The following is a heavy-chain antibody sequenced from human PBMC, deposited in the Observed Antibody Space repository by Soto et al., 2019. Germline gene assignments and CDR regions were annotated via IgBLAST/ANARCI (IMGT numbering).Heavy chain of an antibody. V-gene: IGHV5-10-1*03. D-gene: IGHD2-2*01. CDR2: IDPRDSYT. Sequence: EVQLVQSGAEVKKPGESLRISCTGFGYTFTTFWISWVRQMPGRGLEWMGRIDPRDSYTNYSPSFQGHVTISADKSISTVYLQWGSLKASDTAMYYCARLYCSSSTCDSWFDPWGQGTLVTVSS. CDR3: ARLYCSSSTCDSWFDP. J-gene: IGHJ5*02. CDR1: GYTFTTFW.